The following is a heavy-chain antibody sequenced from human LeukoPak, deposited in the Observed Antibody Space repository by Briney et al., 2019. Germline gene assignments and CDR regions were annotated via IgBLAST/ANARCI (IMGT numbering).Heavy chain of an antibody. CDR1: GDSVSNGNYY. CDR2: IYYTGKT. CDR3: ARSQNYYGSGDY. Sequence: SETLSLTCTVSGDSVSNGNYYWSWLRQPPGKALEWIGYIYYTGKTYYNPSLEGRVTILVDTSRNHFSVKLSSVTAVDTAVYYCARSQNYYGSGDYWSQGTLVTVSS. V-gene: IGHV4-61*03. D-gene: IGHD3-10*01. J-gene: IGHJ4*02.